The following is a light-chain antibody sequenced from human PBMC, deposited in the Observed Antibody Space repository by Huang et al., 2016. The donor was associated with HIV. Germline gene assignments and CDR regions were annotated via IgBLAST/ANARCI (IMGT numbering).Light chain of an antibody. Sequence: EIVLTQSPGTLSLSPGERGILSCTASQSLSRNYLAWYHQKPGQAPRLLIYGAYNRATGIPDTFSGSGSGTDFTLTISRLEPDDFAVYYCQQYDSSPPFTFGPGTKVDV. J-gene: IGKJ3*01. V-gene: IGKV3-20*01. CDR3: QQYDSSPPFT. CDR2: GAY. CDR1: QSLSRNY.